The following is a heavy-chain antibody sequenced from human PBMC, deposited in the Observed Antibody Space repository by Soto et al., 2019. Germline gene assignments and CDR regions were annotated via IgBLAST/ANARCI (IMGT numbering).Heavy chain of an antibody. CDR2: AYYSGDT. CDR3: ARDRSTYGGGGTGEVKENWFDP. CDR1: GGSISRYY. Sequence: LSLTCSVSGGSISRYYWSWIRQPPGKGLEWIGYAYYSGDTGYNPSLKSRVTMAVDTSKSQVSLKLSSVTAADTAVYYCARDRSTYGGGGTGEVKENWFDPWGQGALVTVSS. D-gene: IGHD2-8*01. J-gene: IGHJ5*02. V-gene: IGHV4-59*01.